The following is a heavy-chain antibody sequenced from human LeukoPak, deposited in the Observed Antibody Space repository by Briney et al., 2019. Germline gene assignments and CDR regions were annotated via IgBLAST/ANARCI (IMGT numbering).Heavy chain of an antibody. V-gene: IGHV4-30-4*01. CDR2: IHDSGST. J-gene: IGHJ4*02. D-gene: IGHD7-27*01. CDR1: GGSISSGDYH. Sequence: SETLPLTCTVSGGSISSGDYHWNWIRQPPGKGLEWIGFIHDSGSTLYNPSLKSRIITSRDVSRNQFSLQLTSVTAADTAVYYCARGSTGAWDYWGQGTLVTVSS. CDR3: ARGSTGAWDY.